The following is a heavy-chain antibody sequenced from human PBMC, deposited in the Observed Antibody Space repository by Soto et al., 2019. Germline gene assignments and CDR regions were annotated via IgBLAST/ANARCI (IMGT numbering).Heavy chain of an antibody. CDR3: EVNTGY. CDR1: GYTFTDYD. J-gene: IGHJ4*02. CDR2: VSPDSGNA. V-gene: IGHV1-8*01. D-gene: IGHD3-9*01. Sequence: QVQVVQSKAEVKKPGASVKVSCKTSGYTFTDYDINWVRQAPGQGLEWMGWVSPDSGNAGYAQQFQGRVSMTSDTYTSTVYMELTSLRSEDTAVYFCEVNTGYWGQGTMVTVSS.